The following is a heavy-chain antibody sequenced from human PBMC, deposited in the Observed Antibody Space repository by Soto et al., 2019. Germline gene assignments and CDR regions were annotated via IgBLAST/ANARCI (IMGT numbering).Heavy chain of an antibody. D-gene: IGHD3-9*01. CDR1: GFTFSSYW. CDR3: AGGGEYFDWLLYLYFDY. V-gene: IGHV3-7*04. CDR2: IKQDGSEK. Sequence: EVQLVESGGGLVQPGGSLRLSCAASGFTFSSYWMSWVRQAPGKGLEWVANIKQDGSEKYYVDSVKGRFTISRDNAKNSLYLQMKSLGAEDPAVYYCAGGGEYFDWLLYLYFDYWGQGTLVTVSS. J-gene: IGHJ4*02.